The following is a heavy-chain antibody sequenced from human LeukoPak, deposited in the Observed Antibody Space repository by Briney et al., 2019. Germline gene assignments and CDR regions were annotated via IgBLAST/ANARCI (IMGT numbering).Heavy chain of an antibody. V-gene: IGHV4-39*01. CDR2: IYYSGST. J-gene: IGHJ3*02. Sequence: ASETLSLTCTVSGGSISSSTYYWGWIRQPPGKGLEWIGTIYYSGSTYYNPSLQSRVTISVDTSKNQFSLNLSSVTAVDTAVYYCARRYLGSVDAFDIWGQGTMVTVSS. D-gene: IGHD5-12*01. CDR3: ARRYLGSVDAFDI. CDR1: GGSISSSTYY.